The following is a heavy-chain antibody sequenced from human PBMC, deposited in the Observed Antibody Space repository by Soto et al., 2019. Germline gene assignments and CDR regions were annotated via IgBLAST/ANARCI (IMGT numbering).Heavy chain of an antibody. D-gene: IGHD5-12*01. CDR3: ARAYGGFANGLEV. Sequence: PXETLSLTCTFSVGSIRSYYWTWIRQPPGKGLELIGYIYYSGSTRYNPSLKSRVTISVDMSKNQFSLKLSSVIAADTAVYYCARAYGGFANGLEVWGQGTAVTVSS. CDR1: VGSIRSYY. V-gene: IGHV4-59*01. CDR2: IYYSGST. J-gene: IGHJ6*01.